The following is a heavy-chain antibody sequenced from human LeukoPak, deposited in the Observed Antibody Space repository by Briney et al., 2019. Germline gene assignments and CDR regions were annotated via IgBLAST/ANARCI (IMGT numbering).Heavy chain of an antibody. D-gene: IGHD3-9*01. CDR1: GGSISSYY. V-gene: IGHV4-4*07. CDR3: AREGRRYYDILTGYYAAGYFDY. Sequence: SETLSLTCTVSGGSISSYYWSWIRQPAGKGTELIGPIYTRWSTNYNPSLKSRVTMSVDTSKNQFSLKLSSVTAADTAVYYCAREGRRYYDILTGYYAAGYFDYWGQGTLVTVSS. CDR2: IYTRWST. J-gene: IGHJ4*02.